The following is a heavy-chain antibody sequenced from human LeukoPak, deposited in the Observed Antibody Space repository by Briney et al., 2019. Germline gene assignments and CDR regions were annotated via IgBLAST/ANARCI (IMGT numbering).Heavy chain of an antibody. J-gene: IGHJ5*02. V-gene: IGHV4-39*07. CDR2: INHSGST. Sequence: SETLSLTCTVSGGSISSSSYYWSWIRQPPGKGLEWIGEINHSGSTNYNPSLKSRVTISVDTSKNQFSLKLSSVTAADTAVYYCARVKYYDFWSGYSYWFDPWGQGTLVTVSS. CDR1: GGSISSSSYY. CDR3: ARVKYYDFWSGYSYWFDP. D-gene: IGHD3-3*01.